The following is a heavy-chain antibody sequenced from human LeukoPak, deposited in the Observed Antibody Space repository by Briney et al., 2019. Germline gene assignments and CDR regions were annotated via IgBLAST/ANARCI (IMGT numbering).Heavy chain of an antibody. CDR1: GYSFPSYW. J-gene: IGHJ6*04. V-gene: IGHV5-10-1*01. CDR2: IDPSDSYT. Sequence: GESLRISCKGSGYSFPSYWISWVRQMPGKGLEWMARIDPSDSYTNYSPSFQGHVTISADKSISTAYLQWSSLKASDTAMYYCARLVVRGVIEDYYGMDVWGKGATVTVSS. D-gene: IGHD3-10*01. CDR3: ARLVVRGVIEDYYGMDV.